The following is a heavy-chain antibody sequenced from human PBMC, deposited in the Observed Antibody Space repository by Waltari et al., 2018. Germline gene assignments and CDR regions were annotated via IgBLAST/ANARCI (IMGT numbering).Heavy chain of an antibody. Sequence: QLEESGGGLVKSGGSLRLSCSASGFIFSSWGMNWVRQAPGKGLEWIASISSGSTYIFYADALRCRFTISRDEAKDSLYLKADSLRAEDTGVYYCTRDVYGSGGDYFEPWGQGTLVTVSS. CDR3: TRDVYGSGGDYFEP. J-gene: IGHJ4*02. V-gene: IGHV3-21*02. CDR2: ISSGSTYI. CDR1: GFIFSSWG. D-gene: IGHD6-19*01.